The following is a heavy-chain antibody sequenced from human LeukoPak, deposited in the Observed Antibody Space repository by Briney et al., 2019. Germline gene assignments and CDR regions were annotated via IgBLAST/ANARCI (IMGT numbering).Heavy chain of an antibody. CDR2: IYYTGTT. CDR1: GGYNGRH. D-gene: IGHD4/OR15-4a*01. V-gene: IGHV4-59*11. Sequence: SETLSHPCSVPGGYNGRHLGLELRQPPGKGLEWIGYIYYTGTTTYNPSLKSRVTISLDTSKDQFSLQLTSMTAADTAVYYGARDGATMAYYFDYWGQGTLVTVSS. J-gene: IGHJ4*02. CDR3: ARDGATMAYYFDY.